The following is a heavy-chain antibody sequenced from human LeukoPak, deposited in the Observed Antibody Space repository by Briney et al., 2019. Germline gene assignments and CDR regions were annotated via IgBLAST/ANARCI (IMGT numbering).Heavy chain of an antibody. D-gene: IGHD6-13*01. CDR3: ATTSIAAAVPGCFDY. CDR2: ISSSGKTI. CDR1: GFTFSNYE. V-gene: IGHV3-48*03. Sequence: QPGGSLRLSCEASGFTFSNYEMNWVRQAPGKGLEWVSYISSSGKTIYYADSTKGRFTVSRDNAKNSLYLQMNSLRAEDTAVYYCATTSIAAAVPGCFDYWGQGTLVTVFS. J-gene: IGHJ4*02.